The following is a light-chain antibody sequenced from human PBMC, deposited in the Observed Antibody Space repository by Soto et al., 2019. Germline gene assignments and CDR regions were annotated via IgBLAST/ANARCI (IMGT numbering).Light chain of an antibody. CDR3: QQYGSLIT. CDR1: QRINIH. V-gene: IGKV1-39*01. CDR2: AAS. Sequence: DIQMTQSPSSLSASVGDRVTITCRASQRINIHLNWYQQKLGRAPDLLIYAASSLQDGVPSRFSGSGSGTDFTLTISRLEPEDFAVYYCQQYGSLITFGQGTRLEIK. J-gene: IGKJ5*01.